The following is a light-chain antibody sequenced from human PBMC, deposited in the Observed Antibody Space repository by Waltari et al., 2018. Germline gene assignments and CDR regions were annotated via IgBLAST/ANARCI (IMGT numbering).Light chain of an antibody. Sequence: EIIMTQSPFPLSVSPGERSTLSCRASESVMTNLAWYQPKPGQAPRLLIHGASTRATGIPARFSGSGSGKDDTLTISSLQSEDFAVYYCQQYNKWPPMYTFGQGTKLEIK. V-gene: IGKV3D-15*01. CDR1: ESVMTN. CDR3: QQYNKWPPMYT. CDR2: GAS. J-gene: IGKJ2*01.